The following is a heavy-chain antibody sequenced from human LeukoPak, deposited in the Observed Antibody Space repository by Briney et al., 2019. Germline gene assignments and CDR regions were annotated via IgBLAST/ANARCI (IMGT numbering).Heavy chain of an antibody. V-gene: IGHV1-18*01. J-gene: IGHJ4*02. D-gene: IGHD3-22*01. Sequence: ASVKVSCKASGYTFTSYGISWVRQAPGQGLEWMGWISAYNGHTNYAQKLQGRVTMTTDTSTSTAYMELRSLRSDDTAVYYCARDDYDSSGYYYPYYFDYWGQGTLVTVSS. CDR2: ISAYNGHT. CDR3: ARDDYDSSGYYYPYYFDY. CDR1: GYTFTSYG.